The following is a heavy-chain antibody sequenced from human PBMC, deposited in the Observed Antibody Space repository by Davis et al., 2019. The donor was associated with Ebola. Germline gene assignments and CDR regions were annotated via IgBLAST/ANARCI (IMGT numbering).Heavy chain of an antibody. CDR3: AKDRKGSY. J-gene: IGHJ4*02. CDR2: IYSGGST. D-gene: IGHD3-10*01. V-gene: IGHV3-53*01. Sequence: GESLKISCAASGFTVSSNYMSWVRQAPGKGLEWVSVIYSGGSTYYADSVKGRFTISRDNSKNTLYLQMNSLRAEDTAVYYCAKDRKGSYWGQGTLVTVSS. CDR1: GFTVSSNY.